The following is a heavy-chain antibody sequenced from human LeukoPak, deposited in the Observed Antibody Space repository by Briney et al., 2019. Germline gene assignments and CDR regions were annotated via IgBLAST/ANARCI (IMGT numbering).Heavy chain of an antibody. V-gene: IGHV3-23*01. CDR3: ARDPYYGDEDDY. J-gene: IGHJ4*02. D-gene: IGHD4-17*01. Sequence: GGSLRLSCAASGFTFSSYAMSWVREAPGKGLEWVSAISGSGGSTYYADSVKGRFTISRDNSKNTLYLQMNSLRAEDTAVYYCARDPYYGDEDDYWGQGTLVTVSS. CDR2: ISGSGGST. CDR1: GFTFSSYA.